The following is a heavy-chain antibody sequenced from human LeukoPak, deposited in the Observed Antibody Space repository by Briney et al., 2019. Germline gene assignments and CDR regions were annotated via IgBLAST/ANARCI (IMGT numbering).Heavy chain of an antibody. J-gene: IGHJ4*02. Sequence: GALRLSCAASGFTFGDYGMSWVRQAPGEGLEWVSGINWNGGSTGYADSVKGRFTISRDNAKNSLYLQMNGLRAEDTALYYCARVGGYYYDSSGYYYDYWGQGTLVTVSS. D-gene: IGHD3-22*01. CDR3: ARVGGYYYDSSGYYYDY. V-gene: IGHV3-20*04. CDR1: GFTFGDYG. CDR2: INWNGGST.